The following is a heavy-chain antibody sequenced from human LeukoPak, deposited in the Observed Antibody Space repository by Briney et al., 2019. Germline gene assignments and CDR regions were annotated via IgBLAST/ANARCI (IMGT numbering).Heavy chain of an antibody. V-gene: IGHV4-30-2*01. CDR2: MYNSGTI. D-gene: IGHD3-22*01. J-gene: IGHJ3*02. CDR3: VRGYYYDSSGYWVRAFDI. Sequence: PSETLSLTCAVSGGSISSGGYSWTWIRRPTGRGREWHGYMYNSGTIHYHPSLRSRVPISVDRSQNQFSLKLSSVTAAGSVVFYCVRGYYYDSSGYWVRAFDIWGQGTMVTVSS. CDR1: GGSISSGGYS.